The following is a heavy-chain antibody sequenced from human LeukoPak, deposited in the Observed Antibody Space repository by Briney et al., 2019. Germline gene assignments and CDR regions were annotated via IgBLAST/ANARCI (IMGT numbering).Heavy chain of an antibody. Sequence: WASVKVSCKASGYTFTSYGISWVRQAPGQGLEWMGWISAYNGNTNYAQKLQGRVTMTTDTSTSTAYMELRSLRSDDTAVYYCARDWGDCSSTSCYQGGAFDIWGQGTMVTVSS. CDR2: ISAYNGNT. CDR1: GYTFTSYG. D-gene: IGHD2-2*01. V-gene: IGHV1-18*04. CDR3: ARDWGDCSSTSCYQGGAFDI. J-gene: IGHJ3*02.